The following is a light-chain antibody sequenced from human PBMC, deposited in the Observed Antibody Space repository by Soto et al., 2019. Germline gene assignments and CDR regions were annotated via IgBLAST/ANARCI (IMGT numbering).Light chain of an antibody. J-gene: IGKJ2*01. Sequence: ESVLTQAPDTLSLSPGERATLSCRASQSVSSNYVAWYQQKPGQAPRLLTHGSSSSATGVPDRFSGRGSGTTFTLVISRLEPEDFAVYYCQQYGTSPFTFGQGTKVDIK. V-gene: IGKV3-20*01. CDR2: GSS. CDR3: QQYGTSPFT. CDR1: QSVSSNY.